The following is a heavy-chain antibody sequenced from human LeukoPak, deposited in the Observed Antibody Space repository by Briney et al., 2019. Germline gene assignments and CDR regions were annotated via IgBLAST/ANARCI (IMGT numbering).Heavy chain of an antibody. CDR2: ISGSGGST. CDR1: GFTFSSYA. Sequence: PGGSLRLSCAASGFTFSSYAMSWVRQAPGKGLEWVSAISGSGGSTYYADSVKGRFTISRDNSKNTLYLQMNSLRAEDTAVYYCARGRSSRLPNRDAFDIWGQGTMVTVSS. CDR3: ARGRSSRLPNRDAFDI. J-gene: IGHJ3*02. D-gene: IGHD3-16*01. V-gene: IGHV3-23*01.